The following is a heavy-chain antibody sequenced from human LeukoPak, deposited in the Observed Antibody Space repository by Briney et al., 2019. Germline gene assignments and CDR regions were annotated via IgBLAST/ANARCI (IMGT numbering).Heavy chain of an antibody. CDR2: IYFSGTT. V-gene: IGHV4-59*01. Sequence: SETLSLTCAVSGGSISTYYWSWIRQPPGRALEWIGYIYFSGTTNYNPSLKSRVTISVDTSKNQFSLSLTSVTDAGTAVYYCAREDPQTRVPEGLDVWGQGPTVPVSS. D-gene: IGHD4/OR15-4a*01. CDR1: GGSISTYY. CDR3: AREDPQTRVPEGLDV. J-gene: IGHJ6*02.